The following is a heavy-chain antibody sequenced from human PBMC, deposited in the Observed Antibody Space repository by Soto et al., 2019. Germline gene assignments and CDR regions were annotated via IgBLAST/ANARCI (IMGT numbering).Heavy chain of an antibody. V-gene: IGHV1-2*02. J-gene: IGHJ6*02. D-gene: IGHD3-9*01. CDR3: ARGGPDYDILTGLYGMDI. CDR2: INPNSGGT. CDR1: GYTFTGYY. Sequence: ASVKVSCKASGYTFTGYYMHWVRQAPGQGLEWMGWINPNSGGTNYAQKFQGRVTMTRDTSISTAYMEVSRLRSDDTAVYYYARGGPDYDILTGLYGMDIWDQGTTVTVSS.